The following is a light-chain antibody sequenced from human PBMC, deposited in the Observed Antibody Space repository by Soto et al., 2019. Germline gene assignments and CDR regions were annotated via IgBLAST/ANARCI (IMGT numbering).Light chain of an antibody. Sequence: QSALTQPASVSGSPGQSITISCTGTSSDVGSYSLVSWYQQHPGKAPKLMIYEGSKRPSGVSNRFSGSKSGNTASLTISGLQAEDEADYYCCSDAGSSTFVFGGGTKVAVL. CDR1: SSDVGSYSL. J-gene: IGLJ2*01. CDR3: CSDAGSSTFV. V-gene: IGLV2-23*03. CDR2: EGS.